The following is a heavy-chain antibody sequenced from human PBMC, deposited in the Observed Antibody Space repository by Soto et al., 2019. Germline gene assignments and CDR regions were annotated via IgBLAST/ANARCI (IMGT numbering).Heavy chain of an antibody. V-gene: IGHV3-30*18. CDR2: ISYDGSNK. Sequence: QVQLVESGGGVVQPGRSLRLSCAASGFTFSSYGMHWVRQAPGKGLEWVAVISYDGSNKYYADSVKGRFTISSDNSKNTMYLQMNSLRAEDTAVYYCAKEGQYYDILTGYRSYYGMDVWGQGTTVTVSS. J-gene: IGHJ6*02. D-gene: IGHD3-9*01. CDR3: AKEGQYYDILTGYRSYYGMDV. CDR1: GFTFSSYG.